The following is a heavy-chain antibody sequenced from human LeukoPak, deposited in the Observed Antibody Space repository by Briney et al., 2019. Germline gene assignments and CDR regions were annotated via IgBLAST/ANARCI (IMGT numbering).Heavy chain of an antibody. CDR1: GGSISSYY. J-gene: IGHJ4*02. CDR2: MYYSGST. CDR3: AREVGYCSGGSCYSYFDY. D-gene: IGHD2-15*01. Sequence: SETLPLTCTVSGGSISSYYGSGLRQPPGKGREWVGYMYYSGSTNYNASLTNRVTISVDTSKNQFSLKLSSVTAADTAVYYCAREVGYCSGGSCYSYFDYWGQGTLVTVSS. V-gene: IGHV4-59*01.